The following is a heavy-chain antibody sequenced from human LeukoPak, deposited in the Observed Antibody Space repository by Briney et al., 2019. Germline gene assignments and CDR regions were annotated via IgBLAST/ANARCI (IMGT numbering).Heavy chain of an antibody. D-gene: IGHD3-22*01. Sequence: SETLSLTCTVSGGSISSYYWSWIRQPPGKGLEWIGYIYYSGSTNYNPSLKSRVTISVATSKNQFSLKLSSVTAADTAVYYCARVGGYYDSSGYYYAFDYWGQGTLVTVSS. CDR2: IYYSGST. CDR1: GGSISSYY. CDR3: ARVGGYYDSSGYYYAFDY. V-gene: IGHV4-59*01. J-gene: IGHJ4*02.